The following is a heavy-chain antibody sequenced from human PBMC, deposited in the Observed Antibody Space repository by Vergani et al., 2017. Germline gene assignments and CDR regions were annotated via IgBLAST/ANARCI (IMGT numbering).Heavy chain of an antibody. D-gene: IGHD5-18*01. Sequence: EVQLVESGGGLVKPGGSLRLSCAASGFTFSSYSMNWVRQAPGKGLEWDSSISSSSSYIYYADSVKGRFTISRDNAKNSLYLQMNSLRAEDTAVYYCAREGRYSYGYDYWGQGTLVTVSS. J-gene: IGHJ4*02. CDR1: GFTFSSYS. CDR3: AREGRYSYGYDY. CDR2: ISSSSSYI. V-gene: IGHV3-21*01.